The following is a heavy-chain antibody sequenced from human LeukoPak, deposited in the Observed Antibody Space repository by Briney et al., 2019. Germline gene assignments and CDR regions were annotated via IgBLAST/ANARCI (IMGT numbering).Heavy chain of an antibody. V-gene: IGHV3-23*01. CDR1: GFTFSSYA. CDR3: AKDRNWSGYYRFDY. D-gene: IGHD3-3*01. CDR2: ISGSGGST. Sequence: GSLRLSCAASGFTFSSYAMSWVRQAPGKGLEWGSAISGSGGSTYYADSVKGRFTISRDNSKNTLDLQMNSLRAEDTAVYYCAKDRNWSGYYRFDYWGQGTLVTVSS. J-gene: IGHJ4*02.